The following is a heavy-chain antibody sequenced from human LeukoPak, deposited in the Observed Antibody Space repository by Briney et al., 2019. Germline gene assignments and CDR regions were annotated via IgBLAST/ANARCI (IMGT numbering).Heavy chain of an antibody. V-gene: IGHV4-34*01. D-gene: IGHD6-13*01. CDR2: INHSGST. CDR1: GGSFSGYY. Sequence: KPSETLSLTCAVYGGSFSGYYWSWIRQPPGKGLEWIGEINHSGSTYYNPSLKSRVTISVDTSKNQFSLKLSSVTAADTAVYYCAGGIAAATLSFDYWGQGTLVTVSS. CDR3: AGGIAAATLSFDY. J-gene: IGHJ4*02.